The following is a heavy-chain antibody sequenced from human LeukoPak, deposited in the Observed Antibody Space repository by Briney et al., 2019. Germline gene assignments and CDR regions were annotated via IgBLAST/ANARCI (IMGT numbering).Heavy chain of an antibody. CDR3: ARDVHGGAFDY. J-gene: IGHJ4*02. CDR1: GFTFSNAW. D-gene: IGHD4-23*01. V-gene: IGHV3-7*01. CDR2: INQDGSAK. Sequence: GGSPRLSCEASGFTFSNAWMSWVRQAPGKGLEWVANINQDGSAKYYVDSVKGRFTFSRDNAMNSLFLQMNSLRAEDTAVYYCARDVHGGAFDYWGQGTLVTVSS.